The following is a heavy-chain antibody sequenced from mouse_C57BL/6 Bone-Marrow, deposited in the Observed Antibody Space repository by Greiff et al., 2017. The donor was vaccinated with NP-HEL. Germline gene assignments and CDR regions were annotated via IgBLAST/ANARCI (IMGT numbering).Heavy chain of an antibody. D-gene: IGHD2-1*01. Sequence: VQLQQPGAELVKPGASVKLSCKASGYTFTSYWMHWVKQRPGQGLEWIGMIHPNSGSTNYNEKFKSKATLTVDKSSSTAYMQLSSLTSEDSAVYYCASPPIYYYFDYCCQGTTLPVSS. J-gene: IGHJ2*01. CDR2: IHPNSGST. CDR3: ASPPIYYYFDY. V-gene: IGHV1-64*01. CDR1: GYTFTSYW.